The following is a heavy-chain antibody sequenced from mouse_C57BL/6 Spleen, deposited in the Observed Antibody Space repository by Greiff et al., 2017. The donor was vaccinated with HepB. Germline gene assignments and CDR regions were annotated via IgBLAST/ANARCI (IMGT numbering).Heavy chain of an antibody. Sequence: SGAELVRPGASVKLSCTASGFNIKDDYMHWVKQRPEQGLEWIGWIDPENGDTEYASKFQGKATITADTSSNTAYLQLSSLTSEDTAVYYCTTTMITKVYFDYWGQGTTLTVSS. J-gene: IGHJ2*01. V-gene: IGHV14-4*01. CDR1: GFNIKDDY. CDR2: IDPENGDT. D-gene: IGHD2-4*01. CDR3: TTTMITKVYFDY.